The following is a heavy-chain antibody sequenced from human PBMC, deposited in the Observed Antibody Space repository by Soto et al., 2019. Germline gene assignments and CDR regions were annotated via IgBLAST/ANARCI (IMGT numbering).Heavy chain of an antibody. V-gene: IGHV3-30*18. CDR2: ISYDGTNK. CDR1: GFTFSTYG. J-gene: IGHJ6*02. D-gene: IGHD4-17*01. Sequence: QVQLVESGGGEVQPGRSLTISCAASGFTFSTYGMHWVRQTPGKGLEWVAVISYDGTNKFYSDSVKGRFTISRDNFKNTLALLMNSLRADDTAVYSCAKDLQSYGDYDYYCYGMDVWCLGTRVSVSS. CDR3: AKDLQSYGDYDYYCYGMDV.